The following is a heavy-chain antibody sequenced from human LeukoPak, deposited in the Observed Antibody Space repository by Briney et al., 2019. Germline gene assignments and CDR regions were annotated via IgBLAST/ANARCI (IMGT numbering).Heavy chain of an antibody. CDR2: IYTSGST. D-gene: IGHD1-26*01. CDR3: AGIVGATTQQSDY. V-gene: IGHV4-4*09. J-gene: IGHJ4*02. CDR1: GGSISSYY. Sequence: SETLSLTCTVSGGSISSYYWSWIRQPPGKGLEWIGYIYTSGSTNYNPSLKSRVTISVDTSKNQFSLKLSSVTAADTAVYYCAGIVGATTQQSDYWGQGTLVTVSS.